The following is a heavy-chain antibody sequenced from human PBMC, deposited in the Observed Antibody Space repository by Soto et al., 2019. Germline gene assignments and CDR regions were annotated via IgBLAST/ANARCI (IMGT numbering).Heavy chain of an antibody. CDR1: GFIFSSYS. V-gene: IGHV3-48*01. Sequence: EVQLVESGGGLVLPGGSLRLSCAASGFIFSSYSMNWVRQAPGKGLEWLSYVKSGGGGPFYADSVKGRFTISRDNGQNLLFLQMNSLRAEDTAVYYCAGPRVGDTRDFDSWGQGTLVTVSS. CDR2: VKSGGGGP. CDR3: AGPRVGDTRDFDS. J-gene: IGHJ4*02. D-gene: IGHD1-26*01.